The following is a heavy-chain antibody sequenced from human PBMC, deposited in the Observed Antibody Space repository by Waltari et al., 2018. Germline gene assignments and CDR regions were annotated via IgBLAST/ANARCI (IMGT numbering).Heavy chain of an antibody. CDR2: FDPEDGET. Sequence: QVQLVQSGAEVKKPGASVKVSCKVSGYTLTELSMHWVRHAPGKGLEWMGGFDPEDGETIYAQKLQSRVTMTEDKSTDTAYMELSRLRSEDTAVYYSATGEIAAARHGGVDVWGQGTTVTVSS. J-gene: IGHJ6*02. CDR1: GYTLTELS. D-gene: IGHD6-6*01. V-gene: IGHV1-24*01. CDR3: ATGEIAAARHGGVDV.